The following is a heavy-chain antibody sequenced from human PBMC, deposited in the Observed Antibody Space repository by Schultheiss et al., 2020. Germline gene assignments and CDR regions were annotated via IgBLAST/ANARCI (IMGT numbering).Heavy chain of an antibody. D-gene: IGHD3-16*01. Sequence: SETLSLTCTVSGGPISRYYWSWIRQPAGKGLEWIGRIYTSGSTNYNTSLKSRVTMSVDTSKTHFSLNLRSVSDVDSAVYFCARARSVMDESLRYYYYMDVWGKGTAVTVSS. CDR3: ARARSVMDESLRYYYYMDV. CDR2: IYTSGST. CDR1: GGPISRYY. V-gene: IGHV4-4*07. J-gene: IGHJ6*03.